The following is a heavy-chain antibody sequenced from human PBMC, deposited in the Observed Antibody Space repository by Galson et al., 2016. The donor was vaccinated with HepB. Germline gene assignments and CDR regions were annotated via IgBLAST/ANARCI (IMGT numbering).Heavy chain of an antibody. V-gene: IGHV5-10-1*01. Sequence: QSGAEVKKPGESLRISCKGSGYSFTTHWIIWVRQTPGEGLEWMGRIDPSDSYTNYSPSFQGHVTISVDKSISTAYLQWSSLKASDTAMYYCATARGSSDRYDPWGQGTLVTVSS. CDR1: GYSFTTHW. CDR3: ATARGSSDRYDP. D-gene: IGHD6-6*01. CDR2: IDPSDSYT. J-gene: IGHJ5*02.